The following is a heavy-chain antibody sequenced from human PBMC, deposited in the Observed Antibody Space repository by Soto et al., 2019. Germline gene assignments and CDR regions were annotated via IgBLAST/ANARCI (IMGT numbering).Heavy chain of an antibody. V-gene: IGHV4-59*01. Sequence: QVQLQESGPGLVKPSETLSLTCTVSGGSISSYYWSWIRQPPGKGLEWIGYIYYSGSTNYNPSLQSRVTISVDXAXTXXSLKLGSVTAADTAVYYCAREGTTVDSYYYYGMDVWGQGTTVTVSS. D-gene: IGHD1-1*01. CDR1: GGSISSYY. CDR2: IYYSGST. CDR3: AREGTTVDSYYYYGMDV. J-gene: IGHJ6*02.